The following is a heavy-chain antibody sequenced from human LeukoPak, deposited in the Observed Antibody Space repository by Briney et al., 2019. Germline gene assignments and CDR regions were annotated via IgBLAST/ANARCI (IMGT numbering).Heavy chain of an antibody. J-gene: IGHJ4*02. CDR1: GCSSSSYC. CDR3: TRHQTNNYGPGTPFDF. CDR2: LYTSGST. Sequence: SETLSFTASGSGCSSSSYCWGWIRQPPGNGLEWIGRLYTSGSTNYNPSLKSRVTMSVDTSKNQFSLKLSSVTAADTAVYFCTRHQTNNYGPGTPFDFWGQGTLVSVSS. V-gene: IGHV4-4*07. D-gene: IGHD3-10*01.